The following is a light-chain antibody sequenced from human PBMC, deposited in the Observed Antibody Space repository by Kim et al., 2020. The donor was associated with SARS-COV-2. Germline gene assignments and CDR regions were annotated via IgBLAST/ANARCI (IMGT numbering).Light chain of an antibody. Sequence: DAQMTQSPSYVSASVGDMITITCRASQGIASWLAWYQQKPGKAPKLLVYAASALQSGVSSRFSGSGSGREFTLTIRSLQPEDVATYFCQQSNNLPITFGQGTRLEIK. V-gene: IGKV1-12*01. CDR1: QGIASW. CDR3: QQSNNLPIT. J-gene: IGKJ5*01. CDR2: AAS.